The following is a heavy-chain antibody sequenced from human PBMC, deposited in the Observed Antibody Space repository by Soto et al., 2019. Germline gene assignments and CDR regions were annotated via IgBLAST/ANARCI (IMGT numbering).Heavy chain of an antibody. D-gene: IGHD6-13*01. Sequence: SVKVSCKASGGTFSSYAISWVRQAPGQGLEWMGGIIPIFGTANYAQKFQGRVTITADESTSTAYMELSSLRSEDTTLFYCARDVAKSIAAAGPFDYWGQGTLVTVSS. CDR2: IIPIFGTA. J-gene: IGHJ4*02. CDR1: GGTFSSYA. CDR3: ARDVAKSIAAAGPFDY. V-gene: IGHV1-69*13.